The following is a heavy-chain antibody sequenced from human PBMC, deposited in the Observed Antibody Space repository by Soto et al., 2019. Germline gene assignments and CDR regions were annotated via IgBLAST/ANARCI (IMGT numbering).Heavy chain of an antibody. D-gene: IGHD2-2*02. J-gene: IGHJ4*02. CDR1: GFTFSSYE. V-gene: IGHV3-48*03. Sequence: GGSLRLSCAASGFTFSSYEMNWVRQAPGMGLEWVSYISSSGSTIYYADSVKGRFTISRDNAKNSLYLQMNSLRAEDTAVYYCARARRVGIVVVPAAIYYFDYWGQGTLVTVSS. CDR2: ISSSGSTI. CDR3: ARARRVGIVVVPAAIYYFDY.